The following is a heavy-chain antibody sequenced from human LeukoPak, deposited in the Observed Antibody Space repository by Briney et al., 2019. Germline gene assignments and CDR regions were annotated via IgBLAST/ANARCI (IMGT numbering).Heavy chain of an antibody. Sequence: GGSLRLSCAASGFIFSNYAMTWVRQAPGQGLEWVSTVSGSGRGIYYADSVKGRFTISRDNSKNTLFLRMNSLRAGDTAVYYCAKDDNLLSVFDDIWGQGTMVTVSS. J-gene: IGHJ3*02. D-gene: IGHD2-2*01. CDR2: VSGSGRGI. CDR1: GFIFSNYA. V-gene: IGHV3-23*01. CDR3: AKDDNLLSVFDDI.